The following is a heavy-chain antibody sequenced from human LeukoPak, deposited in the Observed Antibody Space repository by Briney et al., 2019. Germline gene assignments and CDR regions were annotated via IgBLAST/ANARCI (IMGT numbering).Heavy chain of an antibody. Sequence: GGSLRLSCAASGFTFSSYAMSWVRQAPGKGLEWVSVISASVGSTYYADSVKGRFTISRDNSKNTLYLRVNSLRVEDTAVYYCAKVVVRGSYYFDYWGQGTLVTVSS. CDR1: GFTFSSYA. CDR3: AKVVVRGSYYFDY. D-gene: IGHD3-10*01. V-gene: IGHV3-23*01. CDR2: ISASVGST. J-gene: IGHJ4*02.